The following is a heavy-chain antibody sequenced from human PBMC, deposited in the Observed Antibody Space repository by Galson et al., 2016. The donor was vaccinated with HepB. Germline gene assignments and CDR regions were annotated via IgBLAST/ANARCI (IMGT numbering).Heavy chain of an antibody. CDR1: GLTVSNNY. V-gene: IGHV3-53*01. CDR2: IYSNGDT. J-gene: IGHJ4*02. CDR3: SRDRHRLSQNTVIGL. Sequence: SLRLSCAASGLTVSNNYMKWVRQAPGKGLEWVSLIYSNGDTRYADSVKGRFTISRDNFKNTVYLHMNNLRAEDTAMYYCSRDRHRLSQNTVIGLWGQGTLVTVPS. D-gene: IGHD2/OR15-2a*01.